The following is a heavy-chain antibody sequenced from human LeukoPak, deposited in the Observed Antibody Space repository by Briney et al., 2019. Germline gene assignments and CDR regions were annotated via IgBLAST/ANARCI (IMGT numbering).Heavy chain of an antibody. CDR2: ISRSSSYI. Sequence: GGSLRLSCAVSGITFSSYSMNWVRQAPGKGLEWFSSISRSSSYIYYADPVKGRFTISRDNAKTSLYLQMNSLRAEDTAVYYCARDHAGGDYVGYFDYWGQGTLVTVSS. D-gene: IGHD4-17*01. CDR3: ARDHAGGDYVGYFDY. J-gene: IGHJ4*02. CDR1: GITFSSYS. V-gene: IGHV3-21*01.